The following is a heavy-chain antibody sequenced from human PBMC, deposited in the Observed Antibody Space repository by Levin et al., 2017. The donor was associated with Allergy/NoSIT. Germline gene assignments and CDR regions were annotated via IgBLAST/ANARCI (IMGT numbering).Heavy chain of an antibody. CDR2: ISYDGSNK. J-gene: IGHJ4*02. D-gene: IGHD1-14*01. Sequence: GESLKISCAASGFTFSSYAMHWVRQAPGKGLEWVAVISYDGSNKYYADSVKGRFTISRDNSKNTLYLQMNSLRAEDTAVYYCARDPLLSEGFDYWGQGTLVTVSS. V-gene: IGHV3-30*04. CDR1: GFTFSSYA. CDR3: ARDPLLSEGFDY.